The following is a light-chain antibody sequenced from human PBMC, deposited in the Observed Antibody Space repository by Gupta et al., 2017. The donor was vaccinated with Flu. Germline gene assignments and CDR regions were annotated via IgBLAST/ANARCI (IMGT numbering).Light chain of an antibody. CDR1: NIVSKV. Sequence: SSVLPQPPSVSVAPGQTARLTCEANNIVSKVVHWYQQRPGQAPVLVVYDIADRPSGIPERFSGSNSGDTATITISRVEAGDEADYYCHVWDKDSDHYVFGAGTKVTVL. J-gene: IGLJ1*01. V-gene: IGLV3-21*02. CDR2: DIA. CDR3: HVWDKDSDHYV.